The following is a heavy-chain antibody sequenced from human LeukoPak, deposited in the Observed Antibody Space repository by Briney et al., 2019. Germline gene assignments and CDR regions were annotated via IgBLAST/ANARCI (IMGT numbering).Heavy chain of an antibody. CDR3: ARDMAISAFDI. CDR2: IYHSGST. V-gene: IGHV4-30-2*01. CDR1: GGSISSGGYY. D-gene: IGHD5-24*01. Sequence: PSETLSLTCTVSGGSISSGGYYWSWIRQPPGKGLEWIGYIYHSGSTYYNPSLKCRVTISVDRSKNQFSLKLSSVTAADTAVYYCARDMAISAFDIWGQGTMVTVSS. J-gene: IGHJ3*02.